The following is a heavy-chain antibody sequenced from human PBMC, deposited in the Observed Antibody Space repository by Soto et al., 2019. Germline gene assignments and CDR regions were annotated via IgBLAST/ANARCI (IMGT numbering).Heavy chain of an antibody. J-gene: IGHJ4*02. CDR2: IYYIGSN. Sequence: QVQLQESGPGLVKPSETLSLTCTVAGGSISSYYWSWIRQPPGKGLEWIGYIYYIGSNNYNPSLKSRVTISVDTSKNQFSLNLSSVTAADTAVYYCARALHSCGWIGGWGQGTLVTVSS. CDR1: GGSISSYY. D-gene: IGHD6-19*01. V-gene: IGHV4-59*01. CDR3: ARALHSCGWIGG.